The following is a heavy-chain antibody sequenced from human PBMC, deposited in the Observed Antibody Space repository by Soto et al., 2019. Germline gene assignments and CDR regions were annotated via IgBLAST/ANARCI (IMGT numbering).Heavy chain of an antibody. D-gene: IGHD6-13*01. CDR3: AKVTQRAAAGRSEYYNXXXXV. V-gene: IGHV3-23*01. CDR1: GFAFSTYA. J-gene: IGHJ6*02. CDR2: ISGSGGSS. Sequence: GGSLRLSCAASGFAFSTYAMTWVRQAPGKGLEWVSVISGSGGSSYYAASVKGRFTISRDNSQNTLFLQMHGLIAEYTSVYYCAKVTQRAAAGRSEYYNXXXXVWGQGTTVTVSS.